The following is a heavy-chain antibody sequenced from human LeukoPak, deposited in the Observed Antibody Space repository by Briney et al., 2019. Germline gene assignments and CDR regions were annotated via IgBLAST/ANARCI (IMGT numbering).Heavy chain of an antibody. Sequence: PGGSLRLSCAASGVSFSRTWMHWVRQAPEKGLVWVSYINSDGSTTYADSVKGRFTISRDNAKDMVYLQMNSLRAEDTAVYYCATDGAYGLTSWGQGTLVTVSS. D-gene: IGHD3-16*01. CDR1: GVSFSRTW. J-gene: IGHJ5*02. CDR3: ATDGAYGLTS. V-gene: IGHV3-74*01. CDR2: INSDGST.